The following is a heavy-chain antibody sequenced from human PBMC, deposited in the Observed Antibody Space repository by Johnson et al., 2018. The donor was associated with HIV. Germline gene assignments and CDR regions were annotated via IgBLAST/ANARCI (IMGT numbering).Heavy chain of an antibody. CDR1: GFTFSDYN. CDR3: ARDWLEGGSPSDDAFDI. D-gene: IGHD6-6*01. V-gene: IGHV3-30-3*01. CDR2: ISYDGTNK. J-gene: IGHJ3*02. Sequence: QVQLVESGGGLVKPGGSLRLSCATSGFTFSDYNMNWIRQAPGKGLEWVAVISYDGTNKYYADSVRGRFTISRDNSKNTLYLQMNSLRAEDTAVYYCARDWLEGGSPSDDAFDIWGQGTMVTVSS.